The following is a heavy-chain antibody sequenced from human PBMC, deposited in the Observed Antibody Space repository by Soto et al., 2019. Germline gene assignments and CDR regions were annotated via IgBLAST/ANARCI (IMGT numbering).Heavy chain of an antibody. CDR3: ARGDYGSGSYLAPDDYYYYGMDV. D-gene: IGHD3-10*01. CDR1: GYTFTSYY. Sequence: ASVKVSCKASGYTFTSYYMHWVRQAPGQGLEWMGIINPSGGSTSYAQKFQGRVTMTRDTSTSTVYMELSSLRSEDTAVYYCARGDYGSGSYLAPDDYYYYGMDVWGQGTTVTVSS. J-gene: IGHJ6*02. CDR2: INPSGGST. V-gene: IGHV1-46*01.